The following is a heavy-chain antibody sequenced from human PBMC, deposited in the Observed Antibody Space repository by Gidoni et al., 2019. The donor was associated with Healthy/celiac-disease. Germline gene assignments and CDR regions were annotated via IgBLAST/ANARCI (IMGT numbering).Heavy chain of an antibody. D-gene: IGHD3-10*01. CDR3: ARSMVRGVIILWPRYYYYGMDV. CDR1: GCTFSSYG. Sequence: QVQLVEPGRGVVQPGRSLRHSCAASGCTFSSYGMHWARQAPGKGLERVAVIWYDGSNKYYADSVKGRFTISRDNSKNTLYLQMNSLRAEDTAVYYCARSMVRGVIILWPRYYYYGMDVWGQGTTVTVSS. V-gene: IGHV3-33*08. CDR2: IWYDGSNK. J-gene: IGHJ6*02.